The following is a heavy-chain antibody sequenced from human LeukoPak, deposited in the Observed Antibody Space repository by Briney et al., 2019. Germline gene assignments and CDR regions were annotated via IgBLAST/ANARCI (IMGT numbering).Heavy chain of an antibody. Sequence: SVKVSCKASGGTFSSYAISWVRQAPGQGLEWMGRIIPILGIANYAQKFQGRVTITADKSTSTAYMELSSLRSEDTAVYYCARATYYYDSSGYYQPIDYRGQGTLVTVSS. J-gene: IGHJ4*02. CDR1: GGTFSSYA. D-gene: IGHD3-22*01. CDR2: IIPILGIA. CDR3: ARATYYYDSSGYYQPIDY. V-gene: IGHV1-69*04.